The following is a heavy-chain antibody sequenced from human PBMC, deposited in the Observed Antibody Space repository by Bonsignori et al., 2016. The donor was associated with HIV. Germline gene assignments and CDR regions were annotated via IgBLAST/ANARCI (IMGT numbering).Heavy chain of an antibody. CDR3: ARDRGGPPAGDWFDP. Sequence: QVQLQESGPGLVKPSETLSLTCAVSGFSSAVVTTGPGSGSPQGRGWSGLGVCFIVGTPYYNPTPKSRVTISVDTSRNEISLRLNSVTAADTAVYYCARDRGGPPAGDWFDPWGQGALVTVSS. J-gene: IGHJ5*02. CDR2: CFIVGTP. CDR1: GFSSAVVTT. V-gene: IGHV4-38-2*01. D-gene: IGHD2-2*01.